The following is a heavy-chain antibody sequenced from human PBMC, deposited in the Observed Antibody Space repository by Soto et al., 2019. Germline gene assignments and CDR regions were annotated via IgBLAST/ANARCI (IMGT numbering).Heavy chain of an antibody. V-gene: IGHV1-69*01. CDR2: IIPIFRTT. CDR3: ASVPH. Sequence: QVQLVQSGAEVKKPVSSVKVSCQASGGSFSGQAVSWVRQAPGQGLEWLGGIIPIFRTTNYARKFQGRLTITADESTGTASLELTSLRSEDTSIYYCASVPHWGQGTLVTVSS. J-gene: IGHJ4*02. CDR1: GGSFSGQA.